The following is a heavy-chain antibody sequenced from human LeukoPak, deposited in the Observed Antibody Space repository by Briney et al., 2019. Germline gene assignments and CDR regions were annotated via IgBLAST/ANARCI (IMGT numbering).Heavy chain of an antibody. J-gene: IGHJ3*01. CDR3: AGGHDYGDYVNAFHL. D-gene: IGHD4-17*01. CDR2: LYPDESNA. Sequence: GESLKISCKASGFRFTGYCIGWVRQVPGKGPEWMGILYPDESNAIYSPSFQGQVTMSVDKSIDTAYLQWSSLKASDTAMYYCAGGHDYGDYVNAFHLWGQGTMVSVSS. CDR1: GFRFTGYC. V-gene: IGHV5-51*01.